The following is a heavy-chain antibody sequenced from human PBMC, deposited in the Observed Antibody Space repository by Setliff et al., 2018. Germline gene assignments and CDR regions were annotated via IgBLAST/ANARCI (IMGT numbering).Heavy chain of an antibody. J-gene: IGHJ5*02. CDR2: AFHTGKT. D-gene: IGHD2-15*01. CDR1: GVSIRGFY. CDR3: ARSPAVLGIVYLDP. V-gene: IGHV4-59*01. Sequence: TSETLSLTCTVSGVSIRGFYWTWIRQSPKRGLEWLGYAFHTGKTDYNPSLMSRVIISIDMSRKQFSLKLSSVTAADTAMYYCARSPAVLGIVYLDPWGQGTLVTVSS.